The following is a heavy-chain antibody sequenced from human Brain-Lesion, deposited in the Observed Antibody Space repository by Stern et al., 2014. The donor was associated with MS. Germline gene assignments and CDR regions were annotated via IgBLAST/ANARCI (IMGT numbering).Heavy chain of an antibody. D-gene: IGHD2-2*01. CDR3: ARGRVVPGFQYYATDV. J-gene: IGHJ6*02. V-gene: IGHV4-61*02. CDR2: IFNSGST. Sequence: QVQLVESGPGLVKPSQTLSLSCTVSGGSISSGGYYWSWIRQPAGKGLEWIGRIFNSGSTSYNPSLKSRVTISIETSKTQFSLRLNSMTAADTAVYYCARGRVVPGFQYYATDVWGQGTTVIVSS. CDR1: GGSISSGGYY.